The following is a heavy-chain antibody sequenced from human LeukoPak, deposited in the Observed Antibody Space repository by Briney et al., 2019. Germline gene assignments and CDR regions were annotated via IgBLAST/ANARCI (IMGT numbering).Heavy chain of an antibody. CDR1: GFTFSAYW. D-gene: IGHD2-8*01. CDR3: ARAWQWAFDI. V-gene: IGHV3-7*04. J-gene: IGHJ3*02. CDR2: IKRDGSEK. Sequence: GGSLRLSCTASGFTFSAYWMNWVRQAPGKGLEWVASIKRDGSEKYYVDSVRGRFTISRDNAKNSLSLQMNSLRAEDTAVYYCARAWQWAFDIWGQGTMVTVSS.